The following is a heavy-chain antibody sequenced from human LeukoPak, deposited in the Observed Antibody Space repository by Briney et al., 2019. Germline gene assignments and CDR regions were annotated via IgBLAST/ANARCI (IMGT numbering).Heavy chain of an antibody. CDR1: GGSINSGNYY. CDR3: ARGFSY. CDR2: IYYSGST. J-gene: IGHJ4*02. Sequence: SETLSLTCTVSGGSINSGNYYWSWIRQSPGKGLEWIGYIYYSGSTHYNPSLKSRISISKDASKNQFSLKLTSVTAADAAVYLCARGFSYLRQGTLVTVSS. D-gene: IGHD3-3*01. V-gene: IGHV4-30-4*01.